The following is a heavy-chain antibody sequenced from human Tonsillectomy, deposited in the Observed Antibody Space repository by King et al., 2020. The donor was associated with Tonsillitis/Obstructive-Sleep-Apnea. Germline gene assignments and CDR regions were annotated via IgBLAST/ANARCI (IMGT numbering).Heavy chain of an antibody. D-gene: IGHD3-10*01. CDR2: ISSKAYGGTT. J-gene: IGHJ3*02. V-gene: IGHV3-49*04. CDR3: TRAAHDYYGSGSYRSSAFEI. CDR1: GFTFGDYA. Sequence: QLVQSGGGLVQPGRSLRLSCTASGFTFGDYAMSWVRQAPGKGLEWVGFISSKAYGGTTEYAASVKGRFTISRDDSKSIAYLQMNSLKTEDIAVYYCTRAAHDYYGSGSYRSSAFEIWGQGTMVTVSS.